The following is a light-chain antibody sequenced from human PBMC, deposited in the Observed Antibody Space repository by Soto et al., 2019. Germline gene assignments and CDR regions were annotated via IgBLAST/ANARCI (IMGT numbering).Light chain of an antibody. V-gene: IGKV3-20*01. Sequence: EIVLTQSPGTLSLSPGESATLSCRASQSVSNNYLAWYQQKPGQAPRLLIYGASNRATGIPDRFSGSGSGTDFTLTISRLEPEDFAVYYCQQYGSSGTFGQGTKVE. CDR2: GAS. J-gene: IGKJ1*01. CDR1: QSVSNNY. CDR3: QQYGSSGT.